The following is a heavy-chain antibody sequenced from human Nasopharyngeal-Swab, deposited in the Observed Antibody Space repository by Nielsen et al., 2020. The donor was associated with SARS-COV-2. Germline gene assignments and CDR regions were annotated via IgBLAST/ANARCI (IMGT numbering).Heavy chain of an antibody. CDR2: ISAYNGNT. CDR3: ARDLRYSYGTEPFDY. Sequence: WARQAPGQGLEWMGWISAYNGNTNYAQKLQGRVTMTTDTSTSTAYMELRSLRSDDTAVYYCARDLRYSYGTEPFDYWGQGTLVTVSS. D-gene: IGHD5-18*01. J-gene: IGHJ4*02. V-gene: IGHV1-18*01.